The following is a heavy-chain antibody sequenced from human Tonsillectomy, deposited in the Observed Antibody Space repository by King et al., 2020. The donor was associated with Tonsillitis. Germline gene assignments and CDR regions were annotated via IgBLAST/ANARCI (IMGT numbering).Heavy chain of an antibody. CDR1: GLTFSSFA. Sequence: QLVQSGGGVVQPGRSLRLSCAASGLTFSSFAMHWVRQAPGKGLEWVAVISYDGSNKYYADSVKGRFTISRDNSKNTLYLQMNSLRAEDTAVYYCARVWAVAGTAFDYWGQGTLVTVSS. D-gene: IGHD6-19*01. J-gene: IGHJ4*02. V-gene: IGHV3-30*04. CDR2: ISYDGSNK. CDR3: ARVWAVAGTAFDY.